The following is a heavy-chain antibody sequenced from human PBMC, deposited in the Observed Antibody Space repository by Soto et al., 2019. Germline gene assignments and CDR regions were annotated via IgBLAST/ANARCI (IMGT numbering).Heavy chain of an antibody. CDR3: ARQKIHGLFDF. V-gene: IGHV4-34*01. CDR2: INHSGST. CDR1: GGSFSGYY. Sequence: SETLSLTCAVYGGSFSGYYWTWIRQPPGTGLEWIGEINHSGSTNYNPSLKSRVTISVDTSKNQFSLKLTSVTAADTAVYYCARQKIHGLFDFWGQATLVTVSS. J-gene: IGHJ4*02.